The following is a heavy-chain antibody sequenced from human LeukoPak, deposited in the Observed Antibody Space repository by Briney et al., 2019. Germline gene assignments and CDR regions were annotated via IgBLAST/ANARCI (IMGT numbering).Heavy chain of an antibody. D-gene: IGHD5-12*01. J-gene: IGHJ4*02. CDR2: ISSSSSYI. CDR1: GFTFSSYA. Sequence: PGGSLRLSCAASGFTFSSYAMSWVRQAPGKGLEWVSSISSSSSYIYYADSVKGRFTISRDNAKNSLYLQMNSLRAEDTAVYYCARGYDTWNRPYYFDYWGQGTLVTVSS. CDR3: ARGYDTWNRPYYFDY. V-gene: IGHV3-21*01.